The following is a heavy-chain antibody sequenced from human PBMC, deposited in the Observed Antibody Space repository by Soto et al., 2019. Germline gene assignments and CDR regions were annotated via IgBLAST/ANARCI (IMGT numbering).Heavy chain of an antibody. D-gene: IGHD4-17*01. Sequence: SETLSLTFTVSGGSISSYYWSWIRQPAGKGLEWIGRIYTSGSTNYNPSLKSRVTMSVDTSKNQFSLKLSSVTAADTAVYYCARDRYGEPHNWFDPWGQGTLVTVSS. V-gene: IGHV4-4*07. J-gene: IGHJ5*02. CDR2: IYTSGST. CDR3: ARDRYGEPHNWFDP. CDR1: GGSISSYY.